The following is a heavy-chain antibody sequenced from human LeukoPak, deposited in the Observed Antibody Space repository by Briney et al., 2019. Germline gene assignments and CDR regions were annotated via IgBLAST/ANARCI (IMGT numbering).Heavy chain of an antibody. V-gene: IGHV3-53*01. CDR1: GFTVSSNY. D-gene: IGHD6-13*01. J-gene: IGHJ4*02. CDR2: IYRGGST. Sequence: GGSLRLSCAASGFTVSSNYMNWVRQAPGKGLEWVSVIYRGGSTYYADSVKGRFTVSRDNSKNTLYLQMNSLRAEDTAVYYCARGGARQQLLENYYDYWGQGTLVTVSS. CDR3: ARGGARQQLLENYYDY.